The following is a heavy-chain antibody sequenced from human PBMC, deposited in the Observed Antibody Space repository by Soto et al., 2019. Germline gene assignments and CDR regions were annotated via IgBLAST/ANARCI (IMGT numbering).Heavy chain of an antibody. J-gene: IGHJ4*02. V-gene: IGHV3-30*18. CDR3: AKVGGSGYCSSSSCYAADY. D-gene: IGHD2-2*01. CDR1: GFIFSDYG. Sequence: QVQLVESGGGVVQPGRSLRLSCAVSGFIFSDYGMHWVRQAPGKGLEWGALLSPDGRNEYYADSVKGRFTISRDNSKNTLYLQMNSLRPEDTAVYYCAKVGGSGYCSSSSCYAADYWGQGTLVTVSS. CDR2: LSPDGRNE.